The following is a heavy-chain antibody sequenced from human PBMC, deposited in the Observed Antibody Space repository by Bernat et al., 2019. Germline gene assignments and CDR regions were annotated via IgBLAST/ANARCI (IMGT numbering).Heavy chain of an antibody. CDR1: GFTFGIYW. CDR3: ARVRGGSYSDLFDY. D-gene: IGHD1-26*01. J-gene: IGHJ4*02. CDR2: ISSSSSYI. Sequence: EVQLVESGGGLVQPGGSLRVSCAASGFTFGIYWMHWVRQAPGKGLEWVSSISSSSSYIYYADSVKGRFTISRDNAKNSLYLQMNSLRAEDTAVYYCARVRGGSYSDLFDYWGQGTLVTVSS. V-gene: IGHV3-21*01.